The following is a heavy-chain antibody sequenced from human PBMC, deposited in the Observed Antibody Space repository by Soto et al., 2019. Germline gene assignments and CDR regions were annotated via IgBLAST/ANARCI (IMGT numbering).Heavy chain of an antibody. CDR2: ISYDGKNN. CDR1: GFTFRTYA. Sequence: GGSLRLSCAASGFTFRTYAMHWVRQAPGKGLECVAFISYDGKNNYYADSVKGRFTVSRDNSKNTLFLQMNSLRVEDTAVYYCAKDSDFGGYGNIDFWGQGXLVTVSS. CDR3: AKDSDFGGYGNIDF. V-gene: IGHV3-30*18. J-gene: IGHJ4*02. D-gene: IGHD3-16*01.